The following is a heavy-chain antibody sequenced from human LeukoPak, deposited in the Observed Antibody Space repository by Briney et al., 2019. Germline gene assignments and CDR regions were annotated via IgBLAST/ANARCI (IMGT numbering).Heavy chain of an antibody. CDR3: VKGSGNYYYYNIDV. Sequence: SGGSLRLSCAASGFTFSSYGMHWVRQAPGKGLEYVSAITSNGGSTYYADSVKGRFTISRDNSKNTLYLQMSSLRAEDTAVYYCVKGSGNYYYYNIDVWGQGTTVTVSS. CDR2: ITSNGGST. J-gene: IGHJ6*02. D-gene: IGHD3-10*01. CDR1: GFTFSSYG. V-gene: IGHV3-64D*06.